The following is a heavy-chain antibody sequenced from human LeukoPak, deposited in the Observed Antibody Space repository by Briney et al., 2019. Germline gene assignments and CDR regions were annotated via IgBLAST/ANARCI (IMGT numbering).Heavy chain of an antibody. V-gene: IGHV3-23*01. CDR2: ISGSGGST. J-gene: IGHJ4*02. Sequence: GGSLRLSCAASGFTFSSYAMSWVRQAPGKGLERVSAISGSGGSTYYADSVKGRFTIPRDNSKNTLYLQMNSLRAEDTAVYYCAKGDEYSSGRFGYFDYWGQGTLVTVSS. CDR1: GFTFSSYA. D-gene: IGHD6-19*01. CDR3: AKGDEYSSGRFGYFDY.